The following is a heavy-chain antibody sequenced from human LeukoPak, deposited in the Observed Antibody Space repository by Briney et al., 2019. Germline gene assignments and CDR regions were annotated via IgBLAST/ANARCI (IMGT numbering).Heavy chain of an antibody. V-gene: IGHV1-24*01. D-gene: IGHD6-13*01. CDR3: ATGYGGIAAAGFFDY. CDR2: FDPEDGET. J-gene: IGHJ4*02. Sequence: ASVKVSCKVSGYTLTELSMHWVRQAPGKGLEWMGGFDPEDGETIYAQKFQGRVTMTEDTSTDTAYMELSSLRSEDTAVYYCATGYGGIAAAGFFDYWGQGTLVIVSS. CDR1: GYTLTELS.